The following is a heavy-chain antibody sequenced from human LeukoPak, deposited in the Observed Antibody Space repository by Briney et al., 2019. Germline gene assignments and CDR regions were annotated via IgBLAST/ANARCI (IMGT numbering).Heavy chain of an antibody. CDR1: GDSVSSNSAA. Sequence: SQTLSLTCVISGDSVSSNSAAWNWIRQSPSRGLEWLGRTYYRSKWYNDYAVSVKSRITINPDTSKNQFSLQLNSVTPEDTAVYYCARETTPSWGSDWFDPWGQGTLVTVSS. D-gene: IGHD7-27*01. J-gene: IGHJ5*02. V-gene: IGHV6-1*01. CDR3: ARETTPSWGSDWFDP. CDR2: TYYRSKWYN.